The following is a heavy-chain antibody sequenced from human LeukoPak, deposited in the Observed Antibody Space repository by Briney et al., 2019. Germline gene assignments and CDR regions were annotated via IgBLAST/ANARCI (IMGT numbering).Heavy chain of an antibody. Sequence: PSETLSLTCGVSGGSISSNNWWSWVRQPPGQGLEWIGELYHSGSANYNPSLKSRVTISVDKSKNQLSLKLISVTAADTAVYYCARDVGTALVTGDYWGQGTLVTVSS. J-gene: IGHJ4*02. CDR1: GGSISSNNW. D-gene: IGHD5-18*01. CDR3: ARDVGTALVTGDY. V-gene: IGHV4-4*02. CDR2: LYHSGSA.